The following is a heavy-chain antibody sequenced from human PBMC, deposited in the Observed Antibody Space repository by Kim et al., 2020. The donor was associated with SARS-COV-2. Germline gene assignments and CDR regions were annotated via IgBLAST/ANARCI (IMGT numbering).Heavy chain of an antibody. CDR3: AHRYAGARGNWFDP. Sequence: SPSLKGRLTITKDTSKNQVVLTMTNMDPVDTATYYCAHRYAGARGNWFDPWGQGTLVTVSS. J-gene: IGHJ5*02. V-gene: IGHV2-5*01. D-gene: IGHD1-26*01.